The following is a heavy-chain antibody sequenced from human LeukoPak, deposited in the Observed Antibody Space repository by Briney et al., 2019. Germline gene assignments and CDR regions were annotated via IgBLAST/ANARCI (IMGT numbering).Heavy chain of an antibody. CDR3: ARHFGYSGYDGDY. V-gene: IGHV5-51*01. CDR1: GYTFTKYW. Sequence: GESLKISCKGSGYTFTKYWIAWVRQMPGKGLEWMGIIYPGDSDIRYSPSFRSQVTISVDKSSTTAYLQWTSLKASDTAMYYCARHFGYSGYDGDYWGQGTLVTVSS. CDR2: IYPGDSDI. J-gene: IGHJ4*02. D-gene: IGHD5-12*01.